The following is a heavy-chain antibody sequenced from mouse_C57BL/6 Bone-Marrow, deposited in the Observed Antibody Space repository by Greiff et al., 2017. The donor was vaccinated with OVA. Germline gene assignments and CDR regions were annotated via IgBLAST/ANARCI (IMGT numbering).Heavy chain of an antibody. J-gene: IGHJ2*01. CDR1: GYTFTDYY. CDR3: ASWPHYYGSSPFFDY. D-gene: IGHD1-1*01. V-gene: IGHV1-19*01. CDR2: INPYNGGT. Sequence: VQLQQSGPVLVKPGASVKMSCKASGYTFTDYYMNWVKQSHGKSLEWIGVINPYNGGTSYNQKFKGKATLTVDKSSSTAYMELNSLTSEDSAVYYCASWPHYYGSSPFFDYWGQGTTLTVSS.